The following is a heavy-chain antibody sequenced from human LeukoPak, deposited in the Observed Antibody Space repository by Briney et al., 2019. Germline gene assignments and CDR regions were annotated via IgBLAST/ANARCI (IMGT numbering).Heavy chain of an antibody. CDR2: ISSSGNTI. V-gene: IGHV3-48*03. CDR3: ARGYIWGSYGFDY. D-gene: IGHD3-16*01. CDR1: GFTFSSYE. J-gene: IGHJ4*02. Sequence: GGSLRLSCAASGFTFSSYEMNWVRQAPGKGLEWVSYISSSGNTIYHADSVKGRFTISRDNAKNSLYLQMNSLRAEDTAVYYCARGYIWGSYGFDYWGQGTLVTVSS.